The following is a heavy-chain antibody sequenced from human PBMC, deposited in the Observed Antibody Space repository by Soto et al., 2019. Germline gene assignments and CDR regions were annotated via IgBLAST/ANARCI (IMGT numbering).Heavy chain of an antibody. Sequence: GGSLRLSCAASGFTFSSYAMSWVRQAPGKGLEWVSAISGSGGSTYYADSVKGRFTISRDNSKNTLYLQMNSLRAEDTAVYYCAKESGDCSGGSCLASDFDYWGQGTLVTVSS. CDR1: GFTFSSYA. V-gene: IGHV3-23*01. CDR2: ISGSGGST. D-gene: IGHD2-15*01. CDR3: AKESGDCSGGSCLASDFDY. J-gene: IGHJ4*02.